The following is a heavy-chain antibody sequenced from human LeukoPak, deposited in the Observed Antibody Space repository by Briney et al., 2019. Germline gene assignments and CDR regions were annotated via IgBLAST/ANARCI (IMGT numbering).Heavy chain of an antibody. Sequence: GGSLRLSCVASGFTLRSYGMHWVRQAPGKGLEWVAVISYDGSKKYYADSVKGRFTISRDNSKNTQHLQMNSLRAEDTAVYYCARGPRVGAAGFVYYHYIDVWGKGTTVTVSS. CDR3: ARGPRVGAAGFVYYHYIDV. J-gene: IGHJ6*03. CDR1: GFTLRSYG. D-gene: IGHD1-26*01. CDR2: ISYDGSKK. V-gene: IGHV3-30*03.